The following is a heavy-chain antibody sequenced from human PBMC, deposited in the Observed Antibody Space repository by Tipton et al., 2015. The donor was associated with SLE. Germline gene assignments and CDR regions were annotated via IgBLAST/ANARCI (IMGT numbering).Heavy chain of an antibody. CDR3: ARHVPSYCGGDCAHFDV. J-gene: IGHJ4*02. V-gene: IGHV4-59*08. Sequence: TLSLTCTVSNGSISNSYWSWTRQPPGKGLEWIGHIYYSGSTNYNPSLKSRVTLSIDTSKNHFSLRLTSVTAADTAIYFCARHVPSYCGGDCAHFDVWGQGTLVPVPS. CDR2: IYYSGST. D-gene: IGHD2-21*01. CDR1: NGSISNSY.